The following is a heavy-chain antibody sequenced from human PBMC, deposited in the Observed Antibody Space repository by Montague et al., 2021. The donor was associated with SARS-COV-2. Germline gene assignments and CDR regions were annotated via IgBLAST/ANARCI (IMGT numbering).Heavy chain of an antibody. CDR3: ASGRHDITMIVVVITAAESHFDY. J-gene: IGHJ4*02. D-gene: IGHD3-22*01. CDR1: GGPFSGYY. Sequence: SETLSLTCAVYGGPFSGYYWSWIRQPPGKGLEWIGEIGPSGSTGYNASLKSRVTMSADTSKNQFSLRLTSVTAADTAMYYCASGRHDITMIVVVITAAESHFDYWGQGILVTVSS. CDR2: IGPSGST. V-gene: IGHV4-34*01.